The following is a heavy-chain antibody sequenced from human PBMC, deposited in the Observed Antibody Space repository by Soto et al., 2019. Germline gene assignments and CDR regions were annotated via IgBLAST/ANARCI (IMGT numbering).Heavy chain of an antibody. CDR3: ARENYDFWSGYYTAFYGMDV. V-gene: IGHV1-46*01. D-gene: IGHD3-3*01. CDR2: INPSGGNT. J-gene: IGHJ6*02. Sequence: ASVRVSCKASGYTFTSYYMHWVRQAPGQGLEWMGIINPSGGNTKYSQKFQGRVTITRDTSASTAYMELSSLRSEDTAVYYCARENYDFWSGYYTAFYGMDVWGQGTTVTVSS. CDR1: GYTFTSYY.